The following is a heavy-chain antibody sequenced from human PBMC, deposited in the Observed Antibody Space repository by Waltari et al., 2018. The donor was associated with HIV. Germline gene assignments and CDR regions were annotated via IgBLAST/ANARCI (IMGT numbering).Heavy chain of an antibody. CDR1: GFNFNADA. CDR2: INVGTIFS. Sequence: QVQLVQSGAEVKKPGASVKVSCRASGFNFNADAVHWVRQAPGQGLEWLGSINVGTIFSRYSQMFQGRLTFTRDTSETTIFMELRSLKSEDTAVYFCAGGSAWLVNVLEIWGQGTLVTVSS. J-gene: IGHJ4*02. V-gene: IGHV1-3*01. CDR3: AGGSAWLVNVLEI. D-gene: IGHD5-12*01.